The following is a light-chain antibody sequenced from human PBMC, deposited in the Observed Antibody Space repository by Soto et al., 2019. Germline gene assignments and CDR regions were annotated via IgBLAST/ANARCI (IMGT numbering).Light chain of an antibody. CDR2: EVS. Sequence: QSALTQPPSASGSPGQSVTISCTGTSNDVGGYTYVSWYRQHPGKAPKLLIYEVSKRPSGVPDRFSGSRSGNTASLTVSGLQAEDEADYYCSAYAGSNNLGVFGTGTELTVL. J-gene: IGLJ1*01. CDR3: SAYAGSNNLGV. CDR1: SNDVGGYTY. V-gene: IGLV2-8*01.